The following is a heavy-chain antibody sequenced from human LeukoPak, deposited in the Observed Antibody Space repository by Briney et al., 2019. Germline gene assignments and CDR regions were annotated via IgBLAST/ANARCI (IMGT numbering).Heavy chain of an antibody. CDR1: GGSISSSSYY. D-gene: IGHD2-15*01. CDR3: ARQTGYCSGGSCYSWFDP. Sequence: SETLSLTCTVSGGSISSSSYYWGWTRQPPGKGLEWIGSIYYSGSTYYNPSLKSRVTISVDTSKNQFSLKLSSVTAADTAVYYCARQTGYCSGGSCYSWFDPWGQGTLVTVSS. V-gene: IGHV4-39*01. J-gene: IGHJ5*02. CDR2: IYYSGST.